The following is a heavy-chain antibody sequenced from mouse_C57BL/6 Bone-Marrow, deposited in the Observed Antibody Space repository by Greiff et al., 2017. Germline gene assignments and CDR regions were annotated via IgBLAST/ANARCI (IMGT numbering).Heavy chain of an antibody. CDR1: GFNIKDDY. J-gene: IGHJ2*01. CDR2: IDPENGDT. V-gene: IGHV14-4*01. D-gene: IGHD1-1*01. Sequence: VQLQQSGAELVRPGASVKLSCTASGFNIKDDYMHWVKQRPEQGLEWIGWIDPENGDTEYASKFQGKATITADTSYNTAYLQLSSLTSEDTAVYYCTPLITTVVATFDYWGQGTTLTVSS. CDR3: TPLITTVVATFDY.